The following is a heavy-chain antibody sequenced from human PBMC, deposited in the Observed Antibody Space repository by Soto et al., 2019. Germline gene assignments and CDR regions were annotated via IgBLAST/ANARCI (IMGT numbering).Heavy chain of an antibody. CDR1: GFTFSNFG. CDR2: IWYDGSEK. V-gene: IGHV3-33*01. D-gene: IGHD1-26*01. Sequence: PGGSLRLSCAASGFTFSNFGMHWVRQAPGKGLEWVAFIWYDGSEKYNADSVQGRLTISRDNSKNTLYLQMNSLRAEDTAIYYCARSRETFDYWGQGTLVTVSS. J-gene: IGHJ4*02. CDR3: ARSRETFDY.